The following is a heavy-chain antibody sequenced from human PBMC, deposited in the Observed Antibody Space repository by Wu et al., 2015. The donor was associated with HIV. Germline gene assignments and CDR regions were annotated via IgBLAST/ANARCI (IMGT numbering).Heavy chain of an antibody. D-gene: IGHD3-22*01. CDR3: ARYAYYDSSGYYGRRDGWFDP. V-gene: IGHV1-69*12. CDR2: IIPIFGTA. Sequence: QVQLVQSGAEVKKPGSSVKVSCKASGGTFSSYAISWVRQAPGQGLEWMGGIIPIFGTANYAQKFQGRVTITADESTSTAYMELSSLRSEDTAVYYCARYAYYDSSGYYGRRDGWFDPVGQGTLVTVSS. CDR1: GGTFSSYA. J-gene: IGHJ5*02.